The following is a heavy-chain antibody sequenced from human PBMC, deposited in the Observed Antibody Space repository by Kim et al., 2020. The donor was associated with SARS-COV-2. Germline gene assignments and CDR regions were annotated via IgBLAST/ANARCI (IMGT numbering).Heavy chain of an antibody. V-gene: IGHV3-23*01. J-gene: IGHJ4*02. Sequence: YADFVKGRFTISRDNSENTLYLQMNSLRAEDTAVYYCAKDGPTGASSDYWGQGTLVTVSS. D-gene: IGHD1-26*01. CDR3: AKDGPTGASSDY.